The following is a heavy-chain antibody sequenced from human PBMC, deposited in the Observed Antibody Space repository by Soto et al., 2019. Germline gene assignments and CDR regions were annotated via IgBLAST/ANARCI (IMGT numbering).Heavy chain of an antibody. Sequence: QLRESGPGLVKPSETLSLTCTVSGGSINSNSYYWAWIRQTPGKGLAWIASIYFDGSTYYNPSLKSRVTISVDTSKNQFPLRLTSVTTADTAVYYCAKVMVAATRHTDFDSWGQGTLVTVSS. J-gene: IGHJ4*02. D-gene: IGHD2-15*01. V-gene: IGHV4-39*02. CDR3: AKVMVAATRHTDFDS. CDR1: GGSINSNSYY. CDR2: IYFDGST.